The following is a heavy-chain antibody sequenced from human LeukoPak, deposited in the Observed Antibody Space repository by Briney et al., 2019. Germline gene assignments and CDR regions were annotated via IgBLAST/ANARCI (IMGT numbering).Heavy chain of an antibody. Sequence: GGSLRLSCAASGFTFSSYAMSWVRQAPGKGLELVSAISGSGGSTYYADSVKGRFTISRDNSKNTLYLQMNSLRAEDTAVYYCAKGISRGSSSWIVVVILELFDYWGQGTLVTVSS. D-gene: IGHD3-22*01. CDR1: GFTFSSYA. V-gene: IGHV3-23*01. J-gene: IGHJ4*02. CDR3: AKGISRGSSSWIVVVILELFDY. CDR2: ISGSGGST.